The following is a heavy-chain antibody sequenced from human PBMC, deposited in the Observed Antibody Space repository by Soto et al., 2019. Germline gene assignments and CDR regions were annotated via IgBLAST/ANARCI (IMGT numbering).Heavy chain of an antibody. J-gene: IGHJ5*02. Sequence: LSLTCTVSGGSISSSSYYWGWIRQPPGKGLEWIGSIYYSGSTYYNPSLKSRVTISVDTSKNQFSLKLSSVTAADTAVYYCARSTYYDFWSGYYTAVGWFDPWGQGTLVTVSS. CDR2: IYYSGST. V-gene: IGHV4-39*01. CDR1: GGSISSSSYY. CDR3: ARSTYYDFWSGYYTAVGWFDP. D-gene: IGHD3-3*01.